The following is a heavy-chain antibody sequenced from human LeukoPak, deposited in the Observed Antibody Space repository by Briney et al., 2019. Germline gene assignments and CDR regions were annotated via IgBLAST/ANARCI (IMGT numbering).Heavy chain of an antibody. CDR2: IYISGNT. J-gene: IGHJ4*02. V-gene: IGHV4-4*07. CDR3: ARSNLGSYDQSGYYHY. D-gene: IGHD3-22*01. CDR1: GGSLSGYY. Sequence: SETLSLTCTVSGGSLSGYYWNWIRQPAGKGLEWIGRIYISGNTWYKPSLQSRVTMSVDTSKNQFSLKMSSLTAADTAVYYCARSNLGSYDQSGYYHYWGQGARVTVSS.